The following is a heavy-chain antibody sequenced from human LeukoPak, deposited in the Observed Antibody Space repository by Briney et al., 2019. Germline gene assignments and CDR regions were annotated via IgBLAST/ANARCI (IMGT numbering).Heavy chain of an antibody. V-gene: IGHV3-23*01. CDR2: ISGSGGST. CDR1: GFTFSSYA. Sequence: GGSLRLSCAASGFTFSSYAMSWVRQAPGKGLEWVSGISGSGGSTYYADSVKGRFTISRDNSKNTLYLQMNSLRAEDTAVYYCAKGLQGYSSSWFDPWGQGTLDTVSS. D-gene: IGHD4-11*01. J-gene: IGHJ5*02. CDR3: AKGLQGYSSSWFDP.